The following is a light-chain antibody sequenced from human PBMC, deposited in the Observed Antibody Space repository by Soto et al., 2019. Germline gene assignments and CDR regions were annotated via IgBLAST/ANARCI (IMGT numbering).Light chain of an antibody. CDR3: SSFTTSSTFV. CDR2: DVS. Sequence: QSALAQPASASGSPGQSITISCTGTSSDVGRYNYVSWFQQHPGKAPKLLIYDVSNWPSGVSDRFSGSKSGNTASLTISGLQAEDEADYYCSSFTTSSTFVFGTGTKLTVL. CDR1: SSDVGRYNY. V-gene: IGLV2-14*01. J-gene: IGLJ1*01.